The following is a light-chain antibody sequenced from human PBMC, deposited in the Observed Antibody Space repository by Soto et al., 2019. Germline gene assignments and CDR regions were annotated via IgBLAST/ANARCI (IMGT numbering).Light chain of an antibody. CDR1: QTIINH. J-gene: IGKJ2*01. V-gene: IGKV1-39*01. Sequence: DIQMTQSQSSLSASVGDRVTVTCRASQTIINHLSWYQERPGKPPKLLIHSISSLHSGVPSRFSGGGSGTDFTLTIINLQPEDSATYFCQQGDRMPYTFGQGTRLEIK. CDR2: SIS. CDR3: QQGDRMPYT.